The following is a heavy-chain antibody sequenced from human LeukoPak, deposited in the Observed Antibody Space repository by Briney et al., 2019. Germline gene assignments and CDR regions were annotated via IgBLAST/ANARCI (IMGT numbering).Heavy chain of an antibody. J-gene: IGHJ4*02. CDR3: ATSGSYYETSGY. V-gene: IGHV1-69*04. D-gene: IGHD3-10*01. CDR1: GGTFSSYA. Sequence: SVKVSCKASGGTFSSYAISWVRQAPGQGLEWMGRIIPILGIANYAQKFQGRVTITADKSTRTAYMELSSLRSEDTAVYYCATSGSYYETSGYWGQGTLVTVSS. CDR2: IIPILGIA.